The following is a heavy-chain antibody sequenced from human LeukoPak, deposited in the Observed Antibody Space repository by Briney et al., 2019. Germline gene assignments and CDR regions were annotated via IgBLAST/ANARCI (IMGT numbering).Heavy chain of an antibody. CDR1: GFTVSNNY. CDR2: IRYDGSNK. J-gene: IGHJ6*03. CDR3: ANLMATDYYYYMDV. D-gene: IGHD5-24*01. Sequence: GGSLRLSCAASGFTVSNNYMSWVRQAPGKGLEWVAFIRYDGSNKYYADSVKGRFTISRDNSKNTLYLQMNSLRAEDTAVYYCANLMATDYYYYMDVWGKGTTVTVSS. V-gene: IGHV3-30*02.